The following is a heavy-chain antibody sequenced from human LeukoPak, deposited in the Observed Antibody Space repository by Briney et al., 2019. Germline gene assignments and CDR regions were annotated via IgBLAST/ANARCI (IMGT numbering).Heavy chain of an antibody. J-gene: IGHJ4*02. CDR3: AKEPPYCGGDCPLNY. CDR2: IYSGGST. CDR1: GFTVNSNY. Sequence: GGSLRLSCAASGFTVNSNYMTWVRQAPGKGLEWVSVIYSGGSTNYADSVKGRFTISRDNSKNTLYLQMNSLRAEDTAVYYCAKEPPYCGGDCPLNYWGQGTLVTVSS. D-gene: IGHD2-21*02. V-gene: IGHV3-53*01.